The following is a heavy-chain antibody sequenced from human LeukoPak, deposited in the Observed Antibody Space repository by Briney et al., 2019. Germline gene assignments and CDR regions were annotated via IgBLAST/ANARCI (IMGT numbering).Heavy chain of an antibody. CDR3: ARGLMVGATDAFDI. Sequence: GGSLRLSCAASGFTFSSYWMSWVRQAPGKGLEWVAVISYDGSNKYYADSVKGRFTISRDNSKNTLYLQMNSLRAEDTAVYYCARGLMVGATDAFDIWGQGTMVTVSS. CDR2: ISYDGSNK. V-gene: IGHV3-30-3*01. CDR1: GFTFSSYW. J-gene: IGHJ3*02. D-gene: IGHD1-26*01.